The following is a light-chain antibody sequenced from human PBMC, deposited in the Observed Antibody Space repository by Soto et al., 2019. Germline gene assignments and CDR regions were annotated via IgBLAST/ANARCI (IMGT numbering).Light chain of an antibody. CDR1: QSVGSK. CDR3: QQYDRWPLT. Sequence: EIVMTQSPDTLSVSPGERATLFCRASQSVGSKLAWYQQKPGQAPRLLIYDASTRATGIPARFSGGGSGTEFTLTISSLQSEDFEVYYCQQYDRWPLTFGGGAKVEIK. J-gene: IGKJ4*01. V-gene: IGKV3-15*01. CDR2: DAS.